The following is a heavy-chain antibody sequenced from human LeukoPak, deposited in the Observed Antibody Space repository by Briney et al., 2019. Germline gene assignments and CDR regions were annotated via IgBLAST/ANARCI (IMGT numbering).Heavy chain of an antibody. J-gene: IGHJ4*02. CDR3: AKTSVGEGRIIGSGYFDN. Sequence: PGRSLTLSCAAAGFIFSSHCMHWVSQAPGKGLEWEAVIWNDGSKTYYADSVKGRFTISRDNSKNTLFLQMNSLSAEDTAVYYCAKTSVGEGRIIGSGYFDNWGQGTLVTVSS. CDR1: GFIFSSHC. D-gene: IGHD2-15*01. CDR2: IWNDGSKT. V-gene: IGHV3-33*06.